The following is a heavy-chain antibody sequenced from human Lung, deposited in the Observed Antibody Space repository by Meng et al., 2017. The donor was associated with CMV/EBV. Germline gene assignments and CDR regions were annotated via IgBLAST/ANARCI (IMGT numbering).Heavy chain of an antibody. V-gene: IGHV3-7*01. CDR3: ATGTAPNDD. Sequence: GGSXRLSCAASGFTFSSYWMTWVRQAPGKGLEWVANIKQDGSEKYYVESVKGRFTISRDNAKNSLYLQMNSLRVEDTAMYYCATGTAPNDDWGQGTLVTVSS. CDR1: GFTFSSYW. CDR2: IKQDGSEK. D-gene: IGHD2-8*02. J-gene: IGHJ4*02.